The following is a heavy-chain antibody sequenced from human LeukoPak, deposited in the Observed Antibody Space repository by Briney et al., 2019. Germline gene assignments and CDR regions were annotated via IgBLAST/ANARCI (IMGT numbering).Heavy chain of an antibody. CDR3: AGVTVATGGY. Sequence: SETLSLTCAVYGGSSSGYYWSWIRQPPGKGLEWIGEINHSGSTNYNPSLKSRVTISVDTSKNQFSLKLSSVTAADTAVYYCAGVTVATGGYWGQGTLVTVSS. CDR2: INHSGST. CDR1: GGSSSGYY. V-gene: IGHV4-34*01. D-gene: IGHD5-12*01. J-gene: IGHJ4*02.